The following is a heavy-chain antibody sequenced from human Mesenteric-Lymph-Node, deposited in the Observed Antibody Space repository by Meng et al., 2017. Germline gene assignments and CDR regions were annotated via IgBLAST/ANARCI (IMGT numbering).Heavy chain of an antibody. CDR1: GGSLSGYY. CDR2: VYHNGVT. D-gene: IGHD3-10*01. Sequence: QLKQWGAEVLKPSETLSLTCAVYGGSLSGYYWSWIRQPPGKGLEWMGEVYHNGVTKYSPSLRSRVVISIDTSKNQFSLNLRSVSAADTAMYYCARGGATPMIIKYWGPGTLVTVSS. CDR3: ARGGATPMIIKY. J-gene: IGHJ4*02. V-gene: IGHV4-34*02.